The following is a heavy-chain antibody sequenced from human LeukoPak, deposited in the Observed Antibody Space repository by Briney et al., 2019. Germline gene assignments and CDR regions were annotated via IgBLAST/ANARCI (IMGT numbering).Heavy chain of an antibody. CDR1: GFTFSSYW. CDR3: AREVGDY. CDR2: IYSGGST. Sequence: GGSLRLSCEASGFTFSSYWMSWVRQAPGKGLEWVSVIYSGGSTYYADSVKGRFTISRDNSKNTLYLQMNSLRAEDTAVYYCAREVGDYWGQGTLVTVSS. J-gene: IGHJ4*02. D-gene: IGHD2-15*01. V-gene: IGHV3-53*01.